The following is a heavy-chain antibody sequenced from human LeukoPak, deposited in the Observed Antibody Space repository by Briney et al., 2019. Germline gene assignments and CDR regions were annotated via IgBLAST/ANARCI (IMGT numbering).Heavy chain of an antibody. Sequence: GGSLRLSCAASGFTFSSYAMSWVRQAPGKGLEWVSAISGSGGSTYYADSVKGRFTISRDNSKNTLYLQMNSLRAEDTAVYYCASRITMVRERRGSFDYWGQGTLVTVSS. V-gene: IGHV3-23*01. CDR2: ISGSGGST. CDR1: GFTFSSYA. D-gene: IGHD3-10*01. J-gene: IGHJ4*02. CDR3: ASRITMVRERRGSFDY.